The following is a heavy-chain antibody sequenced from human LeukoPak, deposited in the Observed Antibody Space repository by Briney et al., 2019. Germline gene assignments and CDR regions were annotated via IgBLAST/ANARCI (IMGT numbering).Heavy chain of an antibody. CDR3: ARERADYDFWSGYSMNWFDP. V-gene: IGHV4-59*01. CDR2: IYYSGST. CDR1: GGSISSYY. Sequence: PSETLSLTSTVSGGSISSYYWSWIRQPPGKGLEWIGYIYYSGSTNYNPSLKSRVTISVDTSKNQFSLKLSSVTAADTAVYYCARERADYDFWSGYSMNWFDPWGQGTLVTVSS. D-gene: IGHD3-3*01. J-gene: IGHJ5*02.